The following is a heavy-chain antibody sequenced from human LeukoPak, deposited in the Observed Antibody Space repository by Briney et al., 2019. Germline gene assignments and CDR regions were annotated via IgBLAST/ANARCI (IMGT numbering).Heavy chain of an antibody. J-gene: IGHJ3*02. CDR2: MYYGGGT. V-gene: IGHV4-59*01. D-gene: IGHD3-22*01. Sequence: SETLSLTCSVSSGSISGYSWNWIRQPPGKGLEWIGYMYYGGGTSYNPSLKSRVTISVDTSRNQFSLELTSATAADTAVYFCARGPYSYDSSGAFDIWGQGTMVTVSS. CDR1: SGSISGYS. CDR3: ARGPYSYDSSGAFDI.